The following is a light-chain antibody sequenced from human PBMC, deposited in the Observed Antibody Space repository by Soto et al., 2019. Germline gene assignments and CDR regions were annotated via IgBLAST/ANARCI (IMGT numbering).Light chain of an antibody. V-gene: IGLV2-23*02. CDR1: SSDVGSYNL. Sequence: QSALTQPASVSGSPGQSITISCTGTSSDVGSYNLVSWYQQQPGKAPKLMIYEVSKRPSGVSNRFSGSKSGNTASLTISGLQAEDEADYYCCSYAGSSTFSYYVFGTGTKLTVL. CDR2: EVS. J-gene: IGLJ1*01. CDR3: CSYAGSSTFSYYV.